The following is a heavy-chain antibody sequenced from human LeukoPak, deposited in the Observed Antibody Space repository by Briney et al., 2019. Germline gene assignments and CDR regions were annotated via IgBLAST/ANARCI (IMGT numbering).Heavy chain of an antibody. V-gene: IGHV4-39*07. CDR1: GGSISSGGYS. D-gene: IGHD4-17*01. Sequence: SETLSLTCTVSGGSISSGGYSWSWIRQPPGKGLEWIGEINHSGSTNYNPSLKSRVTISVDTSKNQFSLKLSSVTAADTAVYYCARYPPYGYYFDYWGQGTLVTVSS. CDR2: INHSGST. J-gene: IGHJ4*02. CDR3: ARYPPYGYYFDY.